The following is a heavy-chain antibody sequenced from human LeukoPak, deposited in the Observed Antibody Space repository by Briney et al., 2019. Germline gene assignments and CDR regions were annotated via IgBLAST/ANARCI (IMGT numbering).Heavy chain of an antibody. Sequence: KISCKGSGFTFTSSAMQWVRQARGQRLEWIGWIVVGSGNTNYAQKFQERVTITRDMSTSTAYMELSSLRSEDTAVYYCAADSSSWNDAFDIWGQGTMVTVSS. J-gene: IGHJ3*02. D-gene: IGHD6-13*01. V-gene: IGHV1-58*02. CDR1: GFTFTSSA. CDR2: IVVGSGNT. CDR3: AADSSSWNDAFDI.